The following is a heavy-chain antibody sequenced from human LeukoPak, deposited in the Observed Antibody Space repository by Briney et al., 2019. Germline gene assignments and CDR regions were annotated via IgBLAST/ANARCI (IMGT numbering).Heavy chain of an antibody. V-gene: IGHV3-33*06. J-gene: IGHJ3*02. Sequence: PGGSLSLXCAASGFTFSSYGMRWVRQAPGKGLEWVAVIWYDGSNKYYADSVKGRFTISRDNSKNTLYLQMNSLRAEDTAVYYCAKDRCSSTSCCEDAFDIWGQGTMVTVSS. CDR3: AKDRCSSTSCCEDAFDI. CDR1: GFTFSSYG. D-gene: IGHD2-2*01. CDR2: IWYDGSNK.